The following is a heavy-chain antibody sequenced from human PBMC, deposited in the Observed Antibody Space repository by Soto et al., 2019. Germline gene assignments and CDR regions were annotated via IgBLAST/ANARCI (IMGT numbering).Heavy chain of an antibody. D-gene: IGHD1-1*01. CDR2: IHHSGSI. CDR1: GGSLSGYY. Sequence: SETLSLTCAVYGGSLSGYYWTWIRRPPGKGLEWIGEIHHSGSINYNSSLKSRVTISADTSKNQFFLKLSSVTAADTAVYYCSRCGDAYNAGNYWGQGTLVTVSS. CDR3: SRCGDAYNAGNY. V-gene: IGHV4-34*01. J-gene: IGHJ4*02.